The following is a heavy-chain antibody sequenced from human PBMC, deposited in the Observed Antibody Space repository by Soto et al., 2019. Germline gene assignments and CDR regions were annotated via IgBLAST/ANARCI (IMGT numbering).Heavy chain of an antibody. CDR1: GFTFDDYA. V-gene: IGHV3-9*01. CDR2: INWNSGSI. J-gene: IGHJ1*01. D-gene: IGHD6-13*01. CDR3: VKDESINWYSGHFRH. Sequence: LRLSCAASGFTFDDYAMHWVRQVPGKGLEWVSGINWNSGSIGYADSVKGRFAISRDNAKNSLHLQINSLRAEDTAFYYCVKDESINWYSGHFRHWGQGTLVTVSS.